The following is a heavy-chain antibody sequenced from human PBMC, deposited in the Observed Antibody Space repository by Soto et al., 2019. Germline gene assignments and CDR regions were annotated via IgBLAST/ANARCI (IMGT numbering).Heavy chain of an antibody. J-gene: IGHJ5*02. V-gene: IGHV1-18*01. D-gene: IGHD6-19*01. Sequence: QVQLVQSGAEVKKPGASVKVSCKASGYTFTSYGISWVRQAPGQGLEWMGWINSYNGNTNYAQKLQGRVTMTTDTPTSTAYMDLRSRRSDDTAVYYCAREPVAGIWFDPWGQGTLVTVSS. CDR2: INSYNGNT. CDR3: AREPVAGIWFDP. CDR1: GYTFTSYG.